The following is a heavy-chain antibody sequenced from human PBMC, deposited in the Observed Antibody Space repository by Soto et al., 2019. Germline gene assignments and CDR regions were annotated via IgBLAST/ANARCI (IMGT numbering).Heavy chain of an antibody. J-gene: IGHJ4*02. CDR2: IYHSGST. CDR1: GGSISSGGYS. CDR3: ARVWGISPPIFDY. V-gene: IGHV4-30-2*01. D-gene: IGHD3-16*01. Sequence: QLQLQESGSGLVKPSQTLSLTCAVSGGSISSGGYSWSWIRQPPGKGLEWIGYIYHSGSTYYNPSLRSRVTLSVAGPNNQFSLNLSSVTAADTAVYYCARVWGISPPIFDYWGQGTLVTVSS.